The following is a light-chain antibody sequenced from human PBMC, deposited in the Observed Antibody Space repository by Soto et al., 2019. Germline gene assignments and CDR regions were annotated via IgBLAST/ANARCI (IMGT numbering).Light chain of an antibody. V-gene: IGKV1-5*01. Sequence: DIRLTQSPSTLSASIGDTVTITCRASLSISGWLAWYQQAPGKAPKLLIFNAFTLQRGVPSRFRGGGSGTEFTLTISSLHPDDSAIYYCQQYNSYRWTFGLGTKVEI. J-gene: IGKJ1*01. CDR3: QQYNSYRWT. CDR2: NAF. CDR1: LSISGW.